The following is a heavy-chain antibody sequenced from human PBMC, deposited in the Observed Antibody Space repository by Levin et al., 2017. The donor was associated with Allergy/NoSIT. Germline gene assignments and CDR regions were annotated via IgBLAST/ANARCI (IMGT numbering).Heavy chain of an antibody. D-gene: IGHD2-2*01. J-gene: IGHJ3*02. CDR2: IYHSGST. CDR3: AARGYCSSTSCYGFPDAFDI. CDR1: GGSISSSNW. V-gene: IGHV4-4*02. Sequence: SETLSLTCAVSGGSISSSNWWSWVRQPPGKGLEWIGEIYHSGSTNYNPSLKSRVTISVDKSKNQFSLKLSSVTAADTAVYYCAARGYCSSTSCYGFPDAFDIWGQGTMVTVSS.